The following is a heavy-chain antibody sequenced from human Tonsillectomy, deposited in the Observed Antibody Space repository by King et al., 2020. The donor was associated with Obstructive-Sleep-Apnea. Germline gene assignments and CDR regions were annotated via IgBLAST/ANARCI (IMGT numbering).Heavy chain of an antibody. CDR2: IKPDGREK. CDR3: ARERGGYLFDS. J-gene: IGHJ4*02. D-gene: IGHD5-18*01. CDR1: GFTFSNYW. Sequence: VQLVESGGGLVQPGGSLRLSCAASGFTFSNYWMTWVRQAPGKGLEWVANIKPDGREKYCVDSVKGRFTISTDNAKNSLYLQMNSLRAEDTAVYYCARERGGYLFDSWGQGTLVTVSS. V-gene: IGHV3-7*01.